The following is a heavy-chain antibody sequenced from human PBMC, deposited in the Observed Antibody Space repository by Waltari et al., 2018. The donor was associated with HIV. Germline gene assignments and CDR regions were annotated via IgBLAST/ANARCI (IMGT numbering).Heavy chain of an antibody. CDR3: ARPGPYYTSERSGYYLGY. CDR2: IFTDDSDT. Sequence: VLLVQSGPEVRKPGESLKISCQGSGYIFAKFWIGWLRQMPGKGLEWMGTIFTDDSDTTYSPSFEGQVTVSVDKCLSAAYLQWKSLQASDSGIYYCARPGPYYTSERSGYYLGYWGQGTTVIVST. V-gene: IGHV5-51*01. CDR1: GYIFAKFW. J-gene: IGHJ4*02. D-gene: IGHD3-3*01.